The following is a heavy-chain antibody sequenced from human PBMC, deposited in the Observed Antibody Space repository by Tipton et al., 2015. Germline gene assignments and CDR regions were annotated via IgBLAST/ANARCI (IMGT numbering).Heavy chain of an antibody. D-gene: IGHD3-9*01. CDR1: GGSFSGYY. CDR2: INHSGST. V-gene: IGHV4-34*01. CDR3: ACQDYDSLTRDYQTVDY. Sequence: GLVKPSETLSLTCAVHGGSFSGYYWNWIRQPPGKGLEWIGEINHSGSTNYNPSLKSRVTISVDTSKNQFSLKLSSVTAADTAVYYCACQDYDSLTRDYQTVDYWGQGTLVTVSS. J-gene: IGHJ4*02.